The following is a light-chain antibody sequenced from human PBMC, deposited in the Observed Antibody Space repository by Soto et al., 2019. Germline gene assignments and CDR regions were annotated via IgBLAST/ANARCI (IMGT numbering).Light chain of an antibody. CDR2: DAS. CDR1: QSVSTY. Sequence: EFVLTQSPATLSLSPGERATLSCRASQSVSTYLHWYQQKPGQAPRVFIYDASNRATGIPARFSGSGSGTDFTLTISSLEPEDFAVYYCQQRSNWPPTFGQGTRVEIK. J-gene: IGKJ1*01. V-gene: IGKV3-11*01. CDR3: QQRSNWPPT.